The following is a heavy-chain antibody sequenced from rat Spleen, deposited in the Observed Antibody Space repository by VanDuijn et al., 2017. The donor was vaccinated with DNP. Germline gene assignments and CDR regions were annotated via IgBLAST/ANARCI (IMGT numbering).Heavy chain of an antibody. CDR3: ATHGSISTISTGAMDV. CDR2: INTSGTRT. Sequence: EVQLVESGGGLVQPGRSLKISCAASGFTFSDYYMAWVRQVPKRGLEWVATINTSGTRTYYADSVKGRLTISRDNAKSTLYLQMDSLRSEDTATYYCATHGSISTISTGAMDVWGQGTSVTVSS. V-gene: IGHV5-22*01. D-gene: IGHD1-2*01. J-gene: IGHJ4*01. CDR1: GFTFSDYY.